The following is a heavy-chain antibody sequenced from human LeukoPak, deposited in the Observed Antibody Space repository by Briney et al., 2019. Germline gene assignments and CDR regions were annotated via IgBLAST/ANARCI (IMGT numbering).Heavy chain of an antibody. Sequence: GGSLRLSCAASGFTFSNYAMSWIRQAPGKGLEWVSGISGSGGSTYYADSVKGRFTISRDNSKNTLYLQMNSLTDEDTAVYYCAKKWGVGTTTLDYFDYWGQGTLVTVSS. CDR3: AKKWGVGTTTLDYFDY. D-gene: IGHD1-26*01. CDR2: ISGSGGST. CDR1: GFTFSNYA. V-gene: IGHV3-23*01. J-gene: IGHJ4*02.